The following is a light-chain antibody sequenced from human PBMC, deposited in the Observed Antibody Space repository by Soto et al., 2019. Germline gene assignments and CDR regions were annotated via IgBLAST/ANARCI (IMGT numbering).Light chain of an antibody. V-gene: IGLV2-18*02. Sequence: QSALTQPPSVSGSPGQSVTISCTGTSRDVGSYNRVSWYQQPPGTAPKLMIYEVSNRPSGVPDRFSGSKSGHTASLTISGLQAEDEADYSCSSYTSTSTYASGTGTKVTVL. CDR3: SSYTSTSTYA. J-gene: IGLJ1*01. CDR1: SRDVGSYNR. CDR2: EVS.